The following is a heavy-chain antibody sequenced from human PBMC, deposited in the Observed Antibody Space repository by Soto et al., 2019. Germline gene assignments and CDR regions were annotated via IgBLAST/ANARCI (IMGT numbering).Heavy chain of an antibody. Sequence: PGGSLRLSCAASGFTFRSFTMNWVRQAPGKGLEWVSTISSNSAYIYYTDALRGRFTISRDNAKSSLHLHMNSLRAEDTAVYYCTRDASRDSSARGWFDPWGPGTLVTVSS. CDR1: GFTFRSFT. CDR3: TRDASRDSSARGWFDP. CDR2: ISSNSAYI. J-gene: IGHJ5*02. V-gene: IGHV3-21*01. D-gene: IGHD6-13*01.